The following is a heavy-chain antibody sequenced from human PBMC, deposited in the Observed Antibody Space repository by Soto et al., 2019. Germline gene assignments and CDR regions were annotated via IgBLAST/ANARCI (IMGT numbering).Heavy chain of an antibody. V-gene: IGHV4-31*03. CDR3: ARGHTFERAYWYFDL. J-gene: IGHJ2*01. D-gene: IGHD3-16*01. CDR1: GGSISSGGYY. CDR2: IYYSGST. Sequence: QVQLQESGPGLVKPSQTLSFTCTVSGGSISSGGYYWSWIRLQPGKGLEWIGYIYYSGSTYYNPSLKSRVTISVDTSKNQFSLKLSSVTAADTAVYYCARGHTFERAYWYFDLWGRGTLVTVSS.